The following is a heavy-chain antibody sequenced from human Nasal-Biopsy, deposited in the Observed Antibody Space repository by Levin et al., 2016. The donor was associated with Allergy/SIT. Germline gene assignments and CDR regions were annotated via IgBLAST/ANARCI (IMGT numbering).Heavy chain of an antibody. CDR3: TRLDEAVVAVPAG. J-gene: IGHJ4*02. CDR2: IRSKANNYAT. Sequence: GGSLRLSCAASGFTFSVSAIHWVRQASGKGLEWVGRIRSKANNYATAYAASVKGRFTVSRDDSKNTAYLQMNSLKTEDTAVYFCTRLDEAVVAVPAGWGQGTLVSVSS. V-gene: IGHV3-73*01. CDR1: GFTFSVSA. D-gene: IGHD2-2*01.